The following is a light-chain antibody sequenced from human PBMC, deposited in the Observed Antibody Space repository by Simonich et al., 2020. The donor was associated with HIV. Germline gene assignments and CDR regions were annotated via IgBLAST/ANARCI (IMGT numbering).Light chain of an antibody. CDR1: QSISRW. V-gene: IGKV1-5*03. J-gene: IGKJ1*01. CDR3: QQYNSYSQGT. CDR2: KAS. Sequence: DIQMTQSPSTLSASVGESVTITCRASQSISRWFAWYQQKPGKAPNLLIYKASSLESGVPSRFSGSGSGTEFTLTISSLQPDDFATYYCQQYNSYSQGTFGQGTKVEIK.